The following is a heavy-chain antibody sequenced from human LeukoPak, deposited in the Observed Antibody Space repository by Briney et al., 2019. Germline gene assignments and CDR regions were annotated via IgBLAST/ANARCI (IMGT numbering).Heavy chain of an antibody. CDR2: IYSGGST. J-gene: IGHJ6*03. CDR3: ARARDIVVVPAALDLGYYMDV. CDR1: GFTVSSNY. D-gene: IGHD2-2*01. Sequence: PGGSLRLSCAASGFTVSSNYMSWVRQAPGKGLEWVSVIYSGGSTYYADSVKGRFTISRDNAKNSLYLQMNSLRAEDTAVYYCARARDIVVVPAALDLGYYMDVWGKGTTVTVSS. V-gene: IGHV3-53*01.